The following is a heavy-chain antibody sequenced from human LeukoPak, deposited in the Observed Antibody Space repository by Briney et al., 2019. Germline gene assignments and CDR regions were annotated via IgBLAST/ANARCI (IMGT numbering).Heavy chain of an antibody. CDR2: IYYSGST. V-gene: IGHV4-39*01. Sequence: SETLSLTCTVSGESISSSSYYWGWIRQPPGKGLEWIGCIYYSGSTYYNPSLKSRVTISVDTSKNQFSLNLSSVTAADTAVYYCARLYYDSTGYYQICYFDYWGQGTLVTVSS. CDR1: GESISSSSYY. D-gene: IGHD3-22*01. J-gene: IGHJ4*02. CDR3: ARLYYDSTGYYQICYFDY.